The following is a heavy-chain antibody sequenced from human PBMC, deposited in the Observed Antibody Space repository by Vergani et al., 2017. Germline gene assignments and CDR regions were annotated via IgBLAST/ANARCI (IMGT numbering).Heavy chain of an antibody. CDR3: ASAAGGSFTGGYHYNYMDV. CDR2: IYHTGTT. Sequence: QVQLQESGPGLVKPSQTLSLTATVSGGSISSGDYYWSWIRQPPGKGLEWIGNIYHTGTTYYNPSLKSRVTISIDTSKNQFSLKVNSVTAEDTAVYYCASAAGGSFTGGYHYNYMDVWGEGTTVTVSS. D-gene: IGHD1-26*01. V-gene: IGHV4-30-4*01. J-gene: IGHJ6*03. CDR1: GGSISSGDYY.